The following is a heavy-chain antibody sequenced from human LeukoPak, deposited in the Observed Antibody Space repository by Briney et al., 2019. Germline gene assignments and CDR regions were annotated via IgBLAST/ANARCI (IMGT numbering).Heavy chain of an antibody. V-gene: IGHV4-34*01. J-gene: IGHJ4*02. Sequence: SEPLSLTCAVYGGSFSGNYWSWIRQAPGKGLEWIGEVNLQGSTNYNPSLMGRVAIAVDTSENHISLQLTSVTAADTAVYYCAREGGPYRPLDYSGQGTLVTVSS. CDR2: VNLQGST. CDR1: GGSFSGNY. CDR3: AREGGPYRPLDY.